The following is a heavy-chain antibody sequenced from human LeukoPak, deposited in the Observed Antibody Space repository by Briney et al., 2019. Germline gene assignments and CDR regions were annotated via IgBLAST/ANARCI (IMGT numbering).Heavy chain of an antibody. CDR3: ARDNSVRDEAWWFNP. CDR1: GYTFTSYD. J-gene: IGHJ5*02. V-gene: IGHV1-8*01. D-gene: IGHD5-24*01. Sequence: ASVKVSCKASGYTFTSYDINWVRQATGQGLEWMGWMNPNSGNIGYAQKFQGRVTLTRDMSTSTDYLELSSLRSEDTAVYYCARDNSVRDEAWWFNPWGQGTLVTVSS. CDR2: MNPNSGNI.